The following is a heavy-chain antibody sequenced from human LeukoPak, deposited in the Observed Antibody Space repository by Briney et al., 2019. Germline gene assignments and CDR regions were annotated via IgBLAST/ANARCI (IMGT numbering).Heavy chain of an antibody. Sequence: GGSLRLSCAASGFTFRSYAMNWVRQAPGKGKEWVSAISGSGGTTYYADSVKGRFTVSRDDSKNTLYLQMNSLRTEDTAVYYCAKDRSVLLPAAADYWGQGTLVTVSS. V-gene: IGHV3-23*01. J-gene: IGHJ4*02. CDR3: AKDRSVLLPAAADY. CDR1: GFTFRSYA. CDR2: ISGSGGTT. D-gene: IGHD2-2*01.